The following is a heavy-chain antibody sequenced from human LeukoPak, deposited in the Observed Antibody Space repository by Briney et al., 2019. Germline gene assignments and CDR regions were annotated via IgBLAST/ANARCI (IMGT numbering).Heavy chain of an antibody. CDR1: GGSISSSSYY. CDR2: IYYSGST. CDR3: ARDMTG. Sequence: SETLSLTCTVSGGSISSSSYYWSWIRQPPGKGLEWIGYIYYSGSTNYNPSLKSRVTISVDTSKNQFSLKLSSVTAADTAVYYCARDMTGWGQGTLVTVSS. D-gene: IGHD1-14*01. V-gene: IGHV4-61*01. J-gene: IGHJ4*02.